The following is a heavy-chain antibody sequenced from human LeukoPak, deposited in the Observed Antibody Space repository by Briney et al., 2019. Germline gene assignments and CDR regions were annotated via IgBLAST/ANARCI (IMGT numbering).Heavy chain of an antibody. Sequence: ASVKVSCKASGYTFTGYYMHWVRPAPGQGLEWMGWINPNSGGTNYAQKFQGRVTMTRDTSISTAYMELSRLRSDDTAVYYCARVPYYDSSGYYYLDYWGQGTLVTVSS. CDR2: INPNSGGT. J-gene: IGHJ4*02. CDR1: GYTFTGYY. CDR3: ARVPYYDSSGYYYLDY. D-gene: IGHD3-22*01. V-gene: IGHV1-2*02.